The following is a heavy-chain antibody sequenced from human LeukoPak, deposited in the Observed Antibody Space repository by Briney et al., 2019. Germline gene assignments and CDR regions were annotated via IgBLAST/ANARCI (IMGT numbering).Heavy chain of an antibody. CDR3: ARDYCSSITCYDSYYYGMDV. D-gene: IGHD2-2*01. J-gene: IGHJ6*02. CDR1: GGSVSSGTYY. V-gene: IGHV4-61*01. CDR2: ISYTGNT. Sequence: PSETLSLTCTVSGGSVSSGTYYWSWIRQPPGKGLEWIGYISYTGNTNYNPSLKSRVTISVDTSKNQFSLKLSSVTAADTAVYYCARDYCSSITCYDSYYYGMDVWGQGTTVTVSS.